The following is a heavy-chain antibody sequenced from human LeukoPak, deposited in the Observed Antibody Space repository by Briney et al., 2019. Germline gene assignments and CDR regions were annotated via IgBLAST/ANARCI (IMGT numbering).Heavy chain of an antibody. D-gene: IGHD3-10*01. Sequence: ASVKVSCKASGYTFTSYGISWVRQAPGQGLEWMGWISAYNGNTNYAQKLQGRVTMTTDTSTSTAYMELRSLRSDDTAVYYCAIEGLLWFGNYYFDYWGQGTLVTVSS. J-gene: IGHJ4*02. CDR1: GYTFTSYG. CDR3: AIEGLLWFGNYYFDY. CDR2: ISAYNGNT. V-gene: IGHV1-18*01.